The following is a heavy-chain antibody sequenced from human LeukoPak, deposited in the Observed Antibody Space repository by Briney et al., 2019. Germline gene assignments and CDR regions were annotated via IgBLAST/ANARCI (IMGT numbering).Heavy chain of an antibody. Sequence: GGSLRLSCAASGFTFSSYAMHWVRQAPGKGLEYVSAISSNGGSTYYANSVKGRFTISRDNSKNTLYLQMGSLRAEDMAVYYCASPTLTVFRGARDYWGQGTLVTVSS. CDR1: GFTFSSYA. V-gene: IGHV3-64*01. J-gene: IGHJ4*02. D-gene: IGHD3-10*01. CDR3: ASPTLTVFRGARDY. CDR2: ISSNGGST.